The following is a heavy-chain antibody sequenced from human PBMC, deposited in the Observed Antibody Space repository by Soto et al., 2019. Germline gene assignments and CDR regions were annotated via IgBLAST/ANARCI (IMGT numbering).Heavy chain of an antibody. V-gene: IGHV4-34*01. D-gene: IGHD6-13*01. CDR1: GGSFSGYY. CDR2: INHSGST. J-gene: IGHJ5*02. CDR3: ARGVAAAGNNWFDP. Sequence: SETLSLTCAVYGGSFSGYYWSWIRQPPGKGLEWIGEINHSGSTNYNPSLKSRVTISVDTSKNQFPLKLSSVTAADTAVYYCARGVAAAGNNWFDPWGQGTLVTAPQ.